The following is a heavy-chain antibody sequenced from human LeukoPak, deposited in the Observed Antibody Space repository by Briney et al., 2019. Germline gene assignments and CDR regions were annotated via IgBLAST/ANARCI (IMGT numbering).Heavy chain of an antibody. J-gene: IGHJ4*02. CDR3: ARNLPMLF. CDR2: IYSDSST. CDR1: GFTVSSNY. Sequence: GGSLRLSRAPSGFTVSSNYMSWVRQAPGKGLEWVSVIYSDSSTYYADSVKGRFTISRDKSKNTLYLQMNSLRAEDTAMYYCARNLPMLFGGQGTLVTVSS. D-gene: IGHD3-10*02. V-gene: IGHV3-53*01.